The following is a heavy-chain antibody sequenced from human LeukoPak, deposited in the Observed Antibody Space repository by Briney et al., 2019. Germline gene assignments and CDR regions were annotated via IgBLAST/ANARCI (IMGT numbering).Heavy chain of an antibody. CDR1: RYTFTSYD. CDR3: ARLAETPDYYSNGGYFYLGY. V-gene: IGHV1-8*01. J-gene: IGHJ4*02. D-gene: IGHD3-22*01. Sequence: ASVKVSCKASRYTFTSYDINWVRDAARQGLEWMGWMNPNTCRTGYTQKFQGRVTMTRDTSISTAYMELSSLRSEDTAVYYCARLAETPDYYSNGGYFYLGYWGQGTPVTVSS. CDR2: MNPNTCRT.